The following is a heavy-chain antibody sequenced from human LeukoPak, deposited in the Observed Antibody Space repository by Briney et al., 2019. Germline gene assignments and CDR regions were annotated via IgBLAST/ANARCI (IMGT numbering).Heavy chain of an antibody. J-gene: IGHJ4*02. CDR3: ARTRGYNYGYSDD. D-gene: IGHD5-18*01. V-gene: IGHV3-48*01. CDR1: GFTFSSYN. Sequence: GGSLRLSCADSGFTFSSYNMNWVRQAPGKGLEWVSYISGGSTVIDYADSVRGRFTISRDNAKNSLYLQMNSLRGEDTAVYYCARTRGYNYGYSDDWGQGTLVTVSS. CDR2: ISGGSTVI.